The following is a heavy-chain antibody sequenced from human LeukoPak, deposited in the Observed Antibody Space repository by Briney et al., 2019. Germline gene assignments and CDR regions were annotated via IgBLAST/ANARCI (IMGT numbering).Heavy chain of an antibody. Sequence: SETLSLTCAVYGGSFSGYYWSWIRQPPGKGLEWIGEINHSGSTNYNPSLKSRVTISVDTSKNQFSLKLSSVTAADTAVYYCARVNYDSSGEEPIQHWGQGTLVTVSS. CDR1: GGSFSGYY. V-gene: IGHV4-34*01. CDR2: INHSGST. J-gene: IGHJ1*01. D-gene: IGHD3-22*01. CDR3: ARVNYDSSGEEPIQH.